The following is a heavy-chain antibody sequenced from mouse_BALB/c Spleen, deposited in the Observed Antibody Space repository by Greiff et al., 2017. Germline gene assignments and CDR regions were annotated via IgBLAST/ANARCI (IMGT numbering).Heavy chain of an antibody. J-gene: IGHJ4*01. CDR1: GYTFTSYW. CDR2: INPSTGYT. Sequence: VKLMESGAELAKPGASVKMSCKASGYTFTSYWMHWVKQRPGQGLEWIGYINPSTGYTEYNQKFKDKATLTADKSSSTAYMQLSSLTSEDSAVYYCARDYGSSYEAMDYWGQGTSVTVSS. V-gene: IGHV1-7*01. CDR3: ARDYGSSYEAMDY. D-gene: IGHD1-1*01.